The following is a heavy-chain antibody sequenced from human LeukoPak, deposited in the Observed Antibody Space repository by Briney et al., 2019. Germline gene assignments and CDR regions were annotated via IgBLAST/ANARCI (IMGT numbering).Heavy chain of an antibody. CDR3: ATGVGNGGGFDY. J-gene: IGHJ4*02. CDR1: GYTFTDYY. Sequence: GASVKVSCKASGYTFTDYYMHWVQQAPGKGLEWMGRVDPEDGETIYAEKFQGRVTITADTSTDTAYMELSSLRSEDTAVYYCATGVGNGGGFDYWGQGTLVTVSS. CDR2: VDPEDGET. V-gene: IGHV1-69-2*01. D-gene: IGHD1-26*01.